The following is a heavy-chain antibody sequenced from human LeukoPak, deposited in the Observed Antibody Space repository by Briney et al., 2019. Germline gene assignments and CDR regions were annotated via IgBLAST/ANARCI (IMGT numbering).Heavy chain of an antibody. J-gene: IGHJ4*02. CDR2: IHTSGST. V-gene: IGHV4-4*07. CDR3: ARAWQWLPLDS. D-gene: IGHD6-19*01. CDR1: GGSISSYY. Sequence: SETLSLTCTVSGGSISSYYWSWIRQPAGKGLEWIGRIHTSGSTNYNPSLKSRVIMSVDTSKNQFSLKVTSVTAADAAVHYCARAWQWLPLDSWGQGTLVTVSS.